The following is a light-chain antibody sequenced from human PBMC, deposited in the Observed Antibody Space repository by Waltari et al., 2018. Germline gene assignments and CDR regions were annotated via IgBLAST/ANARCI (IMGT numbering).Light chain of an antibody. CDR1: QGISSY. J-gene: IGKJ2*01. CDR3: QQLNSFPYT. V-gene: IGKV1-9*01. Sequence: DIQLTQSPSFLSASVGDRVPITCRASQGISSYLAWYQQQPGEAPKLLISAASTLQSGVPSRFSGSGSGTEFTLTISSLQPEDFATYYCQQLNSFPYTFGQGTKLDIK. CDR2: AAS.